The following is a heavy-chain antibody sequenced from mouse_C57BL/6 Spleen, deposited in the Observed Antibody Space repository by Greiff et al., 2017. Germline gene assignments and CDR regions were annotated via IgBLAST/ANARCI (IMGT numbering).Heavy chain of an antibody. D-gene: IGHD2-5*01. J-gene: IGHJ4*01. CDR2: IDPENGDT. CDR1: GFNIKDAY. Sequence: EVKLQESGAELVRPGASVKLSCTASGFNIKDAYMHWVKQRPEQGLEWIGWIDPENGDTEYASKFQGKATITADTSSNTAYLQLSSLTSEDTAVYYCTTSNYGAMDYWGQGTSVTVSS. CDR3: TTSNYGAMDY. V-gene: IGHV14-4*01.